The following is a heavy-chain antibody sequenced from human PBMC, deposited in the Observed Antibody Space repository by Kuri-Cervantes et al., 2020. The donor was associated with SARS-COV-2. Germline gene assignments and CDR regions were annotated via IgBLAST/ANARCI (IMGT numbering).Heavy chain of an antibody. CDR3: ARALPWDLRGNDAFDI. CDR2: INDSGST. J-gene: IGHJ3*02. V-gene: IGHV4-34*01. CDR1: GGSFSGYY. D-gene: IGHD1-26*01. Sequence: GSLRLSCAVYGGSFSGYYWSWIRQPPGKGLEWIGEINDSGSTNYNPSLKSRVTISVDTSKNQFSLKLSSVTAADTAVYYCARALPWDLRGNDAFDIWGQGTMVTV.